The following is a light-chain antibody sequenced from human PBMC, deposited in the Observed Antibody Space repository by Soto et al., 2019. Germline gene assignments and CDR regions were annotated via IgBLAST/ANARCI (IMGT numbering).Light chain of an antibody. CDR1: RRLLYSANKKNY. Sequence: DIVMTQSPDSLAVALGGTATINCKSSRRLLYSANKKNYLAWYQQKAGQPPKLLFYWASTRESGVPDRFSGGGSGTDFTLTITRLQXEDVAVYYCHQYYSLTPPWTFGQGTKVDIK. CDR3: HQYYSLTPPWT. CDR2: WAS. V-gene: IGKV4-1*01. J-gene: IGKJ1*01.